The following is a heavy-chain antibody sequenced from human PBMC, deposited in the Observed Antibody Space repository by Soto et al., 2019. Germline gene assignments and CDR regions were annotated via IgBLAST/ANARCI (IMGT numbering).Heavy chain of an antibody. Sequence: PGGSLRLSCAASGFTFTTYSMNLVRQAPGKGLEWVSSISSSSEYIYYGDSVRGRFTISRDNAKNSLYLQMNSLRAEDTAVYFCAGEKHYYYGMDVWGQGTTVTVSS. J-gene: IGHJ6*02. V-gene: IGHV3-21*01. CDR3: AGEKHYYYGMDV. D-gene: IGHD2-21*01. CDR1: GFTFTTYS. CDR2: ISSSSEYI.